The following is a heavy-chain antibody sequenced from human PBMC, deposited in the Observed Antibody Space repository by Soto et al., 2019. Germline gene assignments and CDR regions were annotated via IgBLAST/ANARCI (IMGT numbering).Heavy chain of an antibody. V-gene: IGHV1-46*01. CDR1: GYNFTSYY. CDR3: GIAVDFDF. CDR2: INPSSGNT. D-gene: IGHD6-19*01. J-gene: IGHJ4*02. Sequence: QVQLVQSGAEVKKPGASVKVSCKASGYNFTSYYSNWVRQAPGQGLEWMGIINPSSGNTNYAQKVRGRVAMTRDPSTSTVYLELSSLKSDETAVYYCGIAVDFDFWGQGTLVTVSS.